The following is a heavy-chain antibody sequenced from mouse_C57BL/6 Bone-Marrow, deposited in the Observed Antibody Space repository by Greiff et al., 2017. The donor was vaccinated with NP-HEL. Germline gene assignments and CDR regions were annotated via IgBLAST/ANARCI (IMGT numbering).Heavy chain of an antibody. J-gene: IGHJ1*03. D-gene: IGHD1-1*01. V-gene: IGHV1-76*01. CDR1: GYTFTDYY. CDR3: ARDGVIYYYGRGWYFDV. CDR2: IYPGSGNT. Sequence: VKLMESGAELVRPGASVKLSCKASGYTFTDYYINWVKQRPGQGLEWIARIYPGSGNTYYNEKFKGKATLTAEKSSSTAYMQLSSLTSEDSAVYFCARDGVIYYYGRGWYFDVWGTGTTVTVSS.